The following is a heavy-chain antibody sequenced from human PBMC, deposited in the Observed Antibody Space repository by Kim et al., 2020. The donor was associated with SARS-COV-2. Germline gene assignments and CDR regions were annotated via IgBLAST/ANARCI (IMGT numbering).Heavy chain of an antibody. CDR3: ARDPNFITVAGTEGWFDP. Sequence: ASVKVSCKASGYTFTGYYMHWVRQAPGQGLEWMGWINPNSGGTNYAQKFQGWVTMTRDTSISTAYMELSRLRSDDTAVYYCARDPNFITVAGTEGWFDPWGQGTLVTVSS. D-gene: IGHD6-19*01. CDR1: GYTFTGYY. CDR2: INPNSGGT. V-gene: IGHV1-2*04. J-gene: IGHJ5*02.